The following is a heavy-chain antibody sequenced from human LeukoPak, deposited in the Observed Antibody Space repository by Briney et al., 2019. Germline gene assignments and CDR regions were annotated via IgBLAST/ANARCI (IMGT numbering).Heavy chain of an antibody. V-gene: IGHV3-15*01. CDR1: GFTFSNAW. J-gene: IGHJ5*02. D-gene: IGHD3-22*01. CDR2: IKSKTDGGTT. CDR3: AKLNTMIVVVTYNWFDP. Sequence: GGSLRLSCAASGFTFSNAWMSWVRQAPGKGLEWVGRIKSKTDGGTTDYAAPVKGRFTISRDDSKNTLYLQMNSLKTEDTAVYYCAKLNTMIVVVTYNWFDPWGQGTLVTVSS.